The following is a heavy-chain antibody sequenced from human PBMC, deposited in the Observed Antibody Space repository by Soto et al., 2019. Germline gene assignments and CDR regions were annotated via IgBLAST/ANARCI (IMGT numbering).Heavy chain of an antibody. Sequence: EVQLVESGGGLIQPGGSLRLSCAASGFTVSSNYMSWVRQAPGKGLEWVSGIYSGVSTYYADSVKGRFTISRDNSKNTLYLQMNSLRAEDTAVYYCARASMAYYFDYWGQGTLVTVSS. CDR1: GFTVSSNY. CDR2: IYSGVST. V-gene: IGHV3-53*01. J-gene: IGHJ4*02. D-gene: IGHD2-21*01. CDR3: ARASMAYYFDY.